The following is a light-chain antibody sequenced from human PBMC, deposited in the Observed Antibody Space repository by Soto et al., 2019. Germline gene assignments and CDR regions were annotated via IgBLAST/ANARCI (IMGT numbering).Light chain of an antibody. Sequence: VLAQSPATLSLSPGKRATLSCRASQDVGTYVAWYQVRRGQAPRLLISGASKRPTGIPDRINGGGSGAEFTLTINSLESEDFGVYFCQQGGNWPVTFGQGTRVEIK. V-gene: IGKV3D-11*01. CDR3: QQGGNWPVT. CDR2: GAS. CDR1: QDVGTY. J-gene: IGKJ5*01.